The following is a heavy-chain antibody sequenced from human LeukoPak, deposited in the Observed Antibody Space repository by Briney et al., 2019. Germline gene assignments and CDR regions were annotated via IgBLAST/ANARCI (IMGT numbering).Heavy chain of an antibody. CDR1: GFTFTSSA. V-gene: IGHV1-58*02. D-gene: IGHD5-24*01. Sequence: ASVKVSCKASGFTFTSSAMQWVRQARGQRLEWIGWIVVGSGNTNYAQKFQERVTITRDMSTSTAYMEPSSLRSEDTAVYYCAAVGRDGYNLDYWGQGTLVTVSS. CDR2: IVVGSGNT. CDR3: AAVGRDGYNLDY. J-gene: IGHJ4*02.